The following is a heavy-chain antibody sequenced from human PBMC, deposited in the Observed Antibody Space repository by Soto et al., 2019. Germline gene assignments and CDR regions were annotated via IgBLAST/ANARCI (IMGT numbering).Heavy chain of an antibody. CDR2: INNNGNT. D-gene: IGHD2-15*01. CDR1: GGSVSGYH. V-gene: IGHV4-59*02. J-gene: IGHJ4*02. Sequence: TSETLSLTCNVSGGSVSGYHWSWIRQPPGKGLEWIGYINNNGNTDYNPSLESRLTISVDTSTNQFSLILNSVTAADTAVYHCAGFWGGSCIGGSCYGEVAYWGQGALVTVSS. CDR3: AGFWGGSCIGGSCYGEVAY.